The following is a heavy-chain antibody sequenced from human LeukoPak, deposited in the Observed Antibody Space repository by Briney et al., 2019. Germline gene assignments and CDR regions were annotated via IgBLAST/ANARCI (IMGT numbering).Heavy chain of an antibody. D-gene: IGHD3-10*01. J-gene: IGHJ4*02. CDR2: ISAYNGNT. CDR1: GYTFTSYG. V-gene: IGHV1-18*01. Sequence: ASVKVSCKASGYTFTSYGISWVRQAPGQGLEWMGWISAYNGNTNYAQKLQGRGTMTTDTSTSTAYMELRSLRSDDTAVYYCASLTMVRGVISEVDYWGQGTLVTVSS. CDR3: ASLTMVRGVISEVDY.